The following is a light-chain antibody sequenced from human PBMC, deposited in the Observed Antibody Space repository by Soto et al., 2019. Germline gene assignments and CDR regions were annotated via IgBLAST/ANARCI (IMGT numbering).Light chain of an antibody. CDR2: GAS. J-gene: IGKJ4*01. CDR3: QQANSPPLT. CDR1: QSVSNN. Sequence: EIVMTHSPATLSVSPGERATLSCRASQSVSNNLAWYQQKPGQAPRLLIYGASTRATAIPARFSGSGSGTEFTLTISSLQSEDFATYYCQQANSPPLTFGGGTKVEIK. V-gene: IGKV3-15*01.